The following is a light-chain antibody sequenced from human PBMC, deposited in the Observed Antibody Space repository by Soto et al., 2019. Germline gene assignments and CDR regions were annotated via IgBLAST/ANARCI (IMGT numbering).Light chain of an antibody. V-gene: IGKV3-20*01. Sequence: EIVLTQSPGTLSLSPGERATLSCRASQSVSSSYLAWYQQKPGQAPRLLIYGASSRATGIPDRFRGSGSGTDFTLTISRLEPEAFAVYDCQQYGSSPPTFGEGAKVEIK. CDR2: GAS. J-gene: IGKJ1*01. CDR3: QQYGSSPPT. CDR1: QSVSSSY.